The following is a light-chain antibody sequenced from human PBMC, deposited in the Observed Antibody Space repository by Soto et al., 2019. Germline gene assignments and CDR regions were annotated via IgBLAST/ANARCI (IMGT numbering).Light chain of an antibody. CDR3: SSYTSSSTLVV. J-gene: IGLJ2*01. V-gene: IGLV2-14*01. CDR2: DVS. Sequence: QSALTQPASVSGSPGLSITISYTGTSSDVGGYNYVSWYQQYPGKAPKVMIYDVSNRPSGVSNRFSGSKSGNTASLTISGLQAEDEADYYCSSYTSSSTLVVFGGGTKLTVL. CDR1: SSDVGGYNY.